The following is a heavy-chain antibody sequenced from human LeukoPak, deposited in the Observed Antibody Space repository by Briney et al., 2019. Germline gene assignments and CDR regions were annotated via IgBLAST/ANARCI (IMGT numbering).Heavy chain of an antibody. D-gene: IGHD3-22*01. V-gene: IGHV4-39*07. CDR2: IYYSGST. CDR3: ARGPVGTYYYDSSGYTIFDY. Sequence: SETLSLTCTVSGGSISSSSYYWGWIRQPPGKGLEWIGSIYYSGSTYYNPSPKSRVTISVDTSKNQFSLKLSSVTAADTAVYYCARGPVGTYYYDSSGYTIFDYWGQGTLVTVSS. J-gene: IGHJ4*02. CDR1: GGSISSSSYY.